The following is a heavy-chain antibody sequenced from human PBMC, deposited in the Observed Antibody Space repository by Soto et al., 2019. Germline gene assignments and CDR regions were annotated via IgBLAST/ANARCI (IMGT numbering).Heavy chain of an antibody. CDR2: ISSSSSTI. J-gene: IGHJ5*02. V-gene: IGHV3-48*01. CDR3: ASITMVRGVGSNWFDP. D-gene: IGHD3-10*01. CDR1: GFTFSSYS. Sequence: GGSLRLSCAASGFTFSSYSMNWVRQAPGKGLEWVSYISSSSSTIYYADSVKGRFTISRDNAKNSLYLQMNSLRAEDTAVYYCASITMVRGVGSNWFDPWGQGTLVTVSS.